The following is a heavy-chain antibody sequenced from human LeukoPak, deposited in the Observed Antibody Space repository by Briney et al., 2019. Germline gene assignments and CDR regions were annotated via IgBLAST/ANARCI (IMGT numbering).Heavy chain of an antibody. CDR3: ATASRGGDSIY. V-gene: IGHV3-7*05. J-gene: IGHJ4*02. CDR2: IKTDGTEK. CDR1: GFAFTSSW. D-gene: IGHD2-21*02. Sequence: GGSLRLSCAASGFAFTSSWTSWVRQAPGKGLEWLANIKTDGTEKFYVDSVKGRFTISRDNAKNSMYLQMNSLRAEDTALYYCATASRGGDSIYWGQGALVTVSS.